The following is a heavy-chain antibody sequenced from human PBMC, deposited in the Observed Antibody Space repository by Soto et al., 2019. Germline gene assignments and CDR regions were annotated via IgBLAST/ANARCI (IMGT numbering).Heavy chain of an antibody. D-gene: IGHD3-3*01. CDR3: ARPLFGVVPNLYGMDV. V-gene: IGHV1-2*02. CDR2: INPNSGGT. CDR1: GYTFTGYY. Sequence: ASVKVSCKASGYTFTGYYMHWVRQAPGQGLEWMGWINPNSGGTNYAQKFQGRVTMTRDTSISTAYMELSRLRSDDTAVYYCARPLFGVVPNLYGMDVWGQGNTVTVSS. J-gene: IGHJ6*02.